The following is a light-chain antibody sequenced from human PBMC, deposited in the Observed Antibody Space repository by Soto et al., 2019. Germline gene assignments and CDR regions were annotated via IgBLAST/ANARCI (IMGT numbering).Light chain of an antibody. CDR1: QSLLHSNGYTY. Sequence: DIVMTQSPLSLPVTPGEPASISCRSSQSLLHSNGYTYLDWYLQKPGQSPQLLIYLGSNRASGVTDRLRGSGSGTDFTLKISRVEAEDVGVYYCMQALQTPAFGQGTKVEIK. CDR3: MQALQTPA. V-gene: IGKV2-28*01. J-gene: IGKJ1*01. CDR2: LGS.